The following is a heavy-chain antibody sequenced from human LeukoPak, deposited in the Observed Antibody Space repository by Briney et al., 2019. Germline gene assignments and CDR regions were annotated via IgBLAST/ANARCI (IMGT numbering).Heavy chain of an antibody. CDR2: ISAYNGNT. D-gene: IGHD6-13*01. CDR1: GYTFTSYG. Sequence: ASVKVSCKASGYTFTSYGISWVRQAPGQGLEWMGWISAYNGNTNYAQKLQGRVTMTTDTSTSTACMELRSLRSDDTAVYYCARELVHNWFDPWGQGTLVTVSS. CDR3: ARELVHNWFDP. J-gene: IGHJ5*02. V-gene: IGHV1-18*01.